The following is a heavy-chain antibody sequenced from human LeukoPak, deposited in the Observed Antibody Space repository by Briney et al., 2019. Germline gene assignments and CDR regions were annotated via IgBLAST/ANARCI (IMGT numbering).Heavy chain of an antibody. J-gene: IGHJ4*02. CDR1: GYSFTSYW. D-gene: IGHD3-22*01. Sequence: GESLKISCKGSGYSFTSYWIGWVRQMPGKGLEWMGIIYPGDSDTSYSPSFQGQVTISADKSISTAYLQWSSLKASDTAMYYCARPYYYDSSGYQYYFDYWGQGTLVTVSS. CDR2: IYPGDSDT. V-gene: IGHV5-51*01. CDR3: ARPYYYDSSGYQYYFDY.